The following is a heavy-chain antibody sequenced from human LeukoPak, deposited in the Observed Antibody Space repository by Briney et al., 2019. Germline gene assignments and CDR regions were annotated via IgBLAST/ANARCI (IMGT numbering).Heavy chain of an antibody. J-gene: IGHJ4*02. V-gene: IGHV3-53*01. CDR3: AREDCSSTSCYFDY. CDR1: GFSVSSNH. Sequence: GGSLRLSCAASGFSVSSNHMSWVRQTPGKGLEWVSVIYTGGSTYYADSVKGRFTISRDNAKNSLYLQMNSLRAEDTAVYYCAREDCSSTSCYFDYWGQGTLVTVSS. CDR2: IYTGGST. D-gene: IGHD2-2*01.